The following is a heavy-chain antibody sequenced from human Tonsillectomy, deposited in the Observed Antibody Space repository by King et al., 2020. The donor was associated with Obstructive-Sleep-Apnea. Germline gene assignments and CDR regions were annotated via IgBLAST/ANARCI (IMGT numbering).Heavy chain of an antibody. J-gene: IGHJ4*02. CDR3: ARWAYYYGSGSPTPYYFDY. Sequence: VQLQQWGAGLLKPSETLSLTCAVYGGSFSGYFWNWFRQPPGKGLEWIGEINHSGSTNYNPSLKSRVTISVDTSKNQFSLKLSSVTAADTAVYYCARWAYYYGSGSPTPYYFDYWGQGTLVTVSS. CDR1: GGSFSGYF. CDR2: INHSGST. D-gene: IGHD3-10*01. V-gene: IGHV4-34*01.